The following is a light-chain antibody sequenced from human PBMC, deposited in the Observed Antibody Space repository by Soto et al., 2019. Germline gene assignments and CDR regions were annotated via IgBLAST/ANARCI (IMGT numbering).Light chain of an antibody. V-gene: IGKV3-20*01. Sequence: ENVLTQSPGTLSLSPGGRATLSCRASQSVSTPYLAWYQQKPGQAPRLLIYSTSTRASGIPDRFSGSGSGTDFTLTIRRLEPEDFAVYYCQQYGSSLWTFGQGTKVEIK. CDR3: QQYGSSLWT. J-gene: IGKJ1*01. CDR1: QSVSTPY. CDR2: STS.